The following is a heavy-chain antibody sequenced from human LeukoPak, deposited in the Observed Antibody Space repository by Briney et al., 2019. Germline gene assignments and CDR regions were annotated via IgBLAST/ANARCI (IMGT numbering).Heavy chain of an antibody. Sequence: GGSLRLSCEASEFTFSSYWMSWVRQAPGKGLEWVANINQDGTDKYYVESVKGRFTISRDNAKNSLYLQMNSLRAEDTAVYYCARARRPSSYLGFQLWGQGTLVTVSS. V-gene: IGHV3-7*01. J-gene: IGHJ1*01. D-gene: IGHD6-13*01. CDR2: INQDGTDK. CDR3: ARARRPSSYLGFQL. CDR1: EFTFSSYW.